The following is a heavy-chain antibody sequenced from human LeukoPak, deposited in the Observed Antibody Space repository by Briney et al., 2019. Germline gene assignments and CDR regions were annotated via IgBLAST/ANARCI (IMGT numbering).Heavy chain of an antibody. V-gene: IGHV1-8*01. CDR3: ARSRSSGWYYFDY. J-gene: IGHJ4*02. CDR2: MNPNTGNT. D-gene: IGHD6-19*01. Sequence: ASVKVSCKASGYTFTSYDINWVRQATGHGLEWMGWMNPNTGNTGYAQKFQGRVTMTRNTSISTAYMELSSLRSEDTAVYYCARSRSSGWYYFDYWGQGTLVTVSS. CDR1: GYTFTSYD.